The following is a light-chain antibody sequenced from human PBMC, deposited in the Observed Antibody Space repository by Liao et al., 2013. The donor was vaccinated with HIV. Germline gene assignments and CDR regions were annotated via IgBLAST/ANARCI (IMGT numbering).Light chain of an antibody. CDR2: EDK. Sequence: SYELTQPPSVSVSPGQTASITCSGDNLGDKYVRWYQQKPGQSPVLVIYEDKKRPSGIPERFSGSNSGNTATLTISGTQAMDEADYYCQAWDSNEVIFGGGTKLSVL. J-gene: IGLJ2*01. V-gene: IGLV3-1*01. CDR1: NLGDKY. CDR3: QAWDSNEVI.